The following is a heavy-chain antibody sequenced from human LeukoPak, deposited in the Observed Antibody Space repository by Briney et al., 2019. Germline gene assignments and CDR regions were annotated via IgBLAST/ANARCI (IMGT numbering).Heavy chain of an antibody. J-gene: IGHJ4*02. CDR1: GYSFNDKY. D-gene: IGHD6-13*01. CDR2: INPNSGGT. Sequence: ASVKVSCKASGYSFNDKYLHWVRQAPGQGLEWMGWINPNSGGTNYAQKFQGRVTMTRDTSISTAYMELSGLRSDDTAVYYCARLYSARAFDYWGQGTLVTVSS. CDR3: ARLYSARAFDY. V-gene: IGHV1-2*02.